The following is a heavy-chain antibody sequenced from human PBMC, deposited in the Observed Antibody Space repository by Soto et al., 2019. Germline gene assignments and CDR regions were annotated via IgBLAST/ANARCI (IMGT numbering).Heavy chain of an antibody. CDR1: GFTFSSYA. V-gene: IGHV3-30-3*01. CDR2: ISYDGSNK. Sequence: QVQLVESGGGVVQPGRSLRLSCAASGFTFSSYAMHWVRQAPGKGLEWVAVISYDGSNKYYADSVKGRFTISRDNSKNTLYLQMNSLRAEDTAVYYCARVVSSGWGYYYYGMDVWGQGTTVTVSS. J-gene: IGHJ6*02. CDR3: ARVVSSGWGYYYYGMDV. D-gene: IGHD6-19*01.